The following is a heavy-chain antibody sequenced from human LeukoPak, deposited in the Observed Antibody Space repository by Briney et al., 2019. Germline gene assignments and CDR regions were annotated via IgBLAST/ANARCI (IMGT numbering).Heavy chain of an antibody. Sequence: ASVKVSCKASGYTFTSYGISWVRQAPGQGLEWMGWISAYNGNTNYAQKLQGRVTMTTDTSTSTAYMELRSLRSDDTAVYYCAREIHTPDCSGGSCYPYYYYYYGMDVWGQGTTVTVSS. CDR2: ISAYNGNT. V-gene: IGHV1-18*01. CDR1: GYTFTSYG. CDR3: AREIHTPDCSGGSCYPYYYYYYGMDV. D-gene: IGHD2-15*01. J-gene: IGHJ6*02.